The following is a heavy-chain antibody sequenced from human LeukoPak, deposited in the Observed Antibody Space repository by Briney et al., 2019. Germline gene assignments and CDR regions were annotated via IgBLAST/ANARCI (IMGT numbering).Heavy chain of an antibody. Sequence: SETLSLTCTVSGGSISSYYWSWIRQPAGKGLEWIGRIYTSGSTNYNPSLKSRVTMSVDTSKNQFSLKLSSVTAADTAVYYCARYPTSYDSSGYPYAFDIWGRGTMVTVSS. J-gene: IGHJ3*02. V-gene: IGHV4-4*07. CDR3: ARYPTSYDSSGYPYAFDI. D-gene: IGHD3-22*01. CDR1: GGSISSYY. CDR2: IYTSGST.